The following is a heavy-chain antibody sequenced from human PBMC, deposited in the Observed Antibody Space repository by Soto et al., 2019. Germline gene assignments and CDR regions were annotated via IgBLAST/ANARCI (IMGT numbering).Heavy chain of an antibody. V-gene: IGHV3-30-3*01. D-gene: IGHD2-15*01. CDR3: ATIGYCSGGSCYGVDAFDI. CDR1: GFTFSSYA. CDR2: ISYDGSNK. Sequence: QVQLVESGGGVVQPGRFLRLSCAASGFTFSSYAMHWVRQAPGKGLEWVAVISYDGSNKYYADSVKGRFTISRDNSKNTLYLQMNSLRAEDTAVYYCATIGYCSGGSCYGVDAFDIWGQGTMVTVSS. J-gene: IGHJ3*02.